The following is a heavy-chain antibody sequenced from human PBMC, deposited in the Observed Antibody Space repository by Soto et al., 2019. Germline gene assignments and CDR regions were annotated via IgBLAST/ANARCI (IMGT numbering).Heavy chain of an antibody. J-gene: IGHJ3*02. CDR2: IYYSGST. CDR3: ARDLSYDSSGYITADAFDI. CDR1: GGSISSGCYS. Sequence: SETLSLTCTVSGGSISSGCYSWSWIRPHPGKGLEWIGYIYYSGSTYYNPSLKSRVTISVDTSKNQFSLKLSSVTAADTAVYYCARDLSYDSSGYITADAFDIWGQGTMVTVSS. D-gene: IGHD3-22*01. V-gene: IGHV4-31*03.